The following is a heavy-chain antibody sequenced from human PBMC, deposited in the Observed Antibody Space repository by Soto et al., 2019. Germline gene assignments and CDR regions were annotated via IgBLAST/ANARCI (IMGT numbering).Heavy chain of an antibody. CDR2: ISSSSVYI. CDR3: ARDPDGDYIYDY. D-gene: IGHD3-16*01. CDR1: GFTFGSYS. V-gene: IGHV3-21*01. J-gene: IGHJ4*02. Sequence: EVQLVESGGGLGKPGGSLRLSCAASGFTFGSYSINWVRQAPGKGLEWVSSISSSSVYIYFADSVKVRLAISRDNAKNSVYLQMNSLRAEDTAVYYCARDPDGDYIYDYWGQGTLVTVSS.